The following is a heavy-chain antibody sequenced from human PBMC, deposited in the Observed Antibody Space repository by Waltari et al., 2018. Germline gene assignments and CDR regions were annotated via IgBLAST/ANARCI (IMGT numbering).Heavy chain of an antibody. CDR3: ATYIGASVGTAAFDV. D-gene: IGHD5-12*01. V-gene: IGHV4-39*01. CDR2: ISYAGTT. J-gene: IGHJ3*01. Sequence: QLQLQESGPGPVKPSETLSLTCSVSGGSIDTPKHYWSWIRQPPGPGLEWIGTISYAGTTYTNPSLRSRLTMSRDTSKNQLYLTLDSTTAADTAVYYCATYIGASVGTAAFDVWGQGTMVTVSS. CDR1: GGSIDTPKHY.